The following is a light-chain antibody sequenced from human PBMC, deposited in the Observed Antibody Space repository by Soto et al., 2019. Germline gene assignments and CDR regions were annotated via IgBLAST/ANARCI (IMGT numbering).Light chain of an antibody. CDR1: SSNIGSNH. Sequence: QPVLTQPPSTSGTPGQRVTISCSGSSSNIGSNHVYWYQQFPGMAPKLLMYRSDQRPTGVPDRFSGSKSGTSASLAISGLRSDDEADYYCSARDNRLSGVVFGGGTKLTVL. CDR2: RSD. J-gene: IGLJ2*01. V-gene: IGLV1-47*01. CDR3: SARDNRLSGVV.